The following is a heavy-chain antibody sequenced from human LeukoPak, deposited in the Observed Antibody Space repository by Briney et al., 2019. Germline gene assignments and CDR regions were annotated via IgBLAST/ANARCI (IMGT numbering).Heavy chain of an antibody. CDR1: GFTFSSYE. CDR3: ARDIAAAGTGWFDP. Sequence: PGGSLRLSCAASGFTFSSYEMNWVRQAPGKGLEWVSYISSSGSTIYYADSVKGRFTISRDNAKNSLYPQMNSLRAEDTAVYYCARDIAAAGTGWFDPWGQGTLVTVSS. J-gene: IGHJ5*02. V-gene: IGHV3-48*03. D-gene: IGHD6-13*01. CDR2: ISSSGSTI.